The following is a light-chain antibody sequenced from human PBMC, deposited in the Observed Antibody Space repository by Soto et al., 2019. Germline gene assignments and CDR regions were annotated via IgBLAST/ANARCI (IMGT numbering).Light chain of an antibody. V-gene: IGKV1-39*01. Sequence: DIQMTQSPSSLSASVGDRVTITCRASQSISSYLNWYQQKPGKAPKLLIYAASSVQSGVPSRFSGSGSGTDFTLTISSLQPEDFATYYCQQSYSTLITFGPGTKVYIK. CDR1: QSISSY. CDR3: QQSYSTLIT. J-gene: IGKJ3*01. CDR2: AAS.